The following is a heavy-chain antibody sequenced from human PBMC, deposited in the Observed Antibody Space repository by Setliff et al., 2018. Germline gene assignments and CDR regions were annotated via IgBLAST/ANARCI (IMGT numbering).Heavy chain of an antibody. CDR1: GYTFTSYG. J-gene: IGHJ3*01. Sequence: ASVKVSCKASGYTFTSYGISWVRQAPGQGLEWMGWISAYNGNTDYVYNVRDRITMTTDTSTGTAYVELRSLTSDDSAVYYCARDAPKVVDKFDLWGQGTKVTVSS. D-gene: IGHD3-22*01. V-gene: IGHV1-18*01. CDR3: ARDAPKVVDKFDL. CDR2: ISAYNGNT.